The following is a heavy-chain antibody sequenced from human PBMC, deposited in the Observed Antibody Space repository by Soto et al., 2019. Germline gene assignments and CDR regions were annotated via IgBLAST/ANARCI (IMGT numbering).Heavy chain of an antibody. D-gene: IGHD6-6*01. V-gene: IGHV2-5*01. CDR2: IYWSGDE. J-gene: IGHJ3*02. CDR3: ARGLATLPVFAFDI. Sequence: GSGPTLVNPTQTLTLTCSFSGFSLSTSGVGVGWIRQSPGKALEWLALIYWSGDEHYRPSLKSRLSIIKDTSKNQVVLIMTDMDHVDTATYYCARGLATLPVFAFDIWGQGTMVTVSS. CDR1: GFSLSTSGVG.